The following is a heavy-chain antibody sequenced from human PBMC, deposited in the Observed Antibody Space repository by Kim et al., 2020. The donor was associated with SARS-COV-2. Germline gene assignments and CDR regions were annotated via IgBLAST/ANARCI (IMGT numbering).Heavy chain of an antibody. V-gene: IGHV4-59*01. CDR3: ARGGQLVDYYYYYMDV. D-gene: IGHD6-6*01. Sequence: SETLSLTCTVSGGSISSYYWSWIRQPPGKGLEWIGYIYYSGSTNYNPSLKSRVTISVDTSKNQFSLKLSSVTAADTAVYYCARGGQLVDYYYYYMDVWGKGNTGTVSS. CDR2: IYYSGST. J-gene: IGHJ6*03. CDR1: GGSISSYY.